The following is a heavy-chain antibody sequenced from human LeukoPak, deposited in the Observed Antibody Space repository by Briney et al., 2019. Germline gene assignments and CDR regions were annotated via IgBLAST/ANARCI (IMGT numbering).Heavy chain of an antibody. CDR2: IDSSSSSSSNI. J-gene: IGHJ4*02. CDR1: GFTFSSYA. Sequence: PGGSLRLSCAASGFTFSSYAMNWVRQAPGKGLEWVSFIDSSSSSSSNIRYADSVKGRFTISRDNAKNSLYLQMNSLRAEDTAVYYCAKDPVSGSGSWGQGTLVTVSS. D-gene: IGHD3-10*01. CDR3: AKDPVSGSGS. V-gene: IGHV3-21*04.